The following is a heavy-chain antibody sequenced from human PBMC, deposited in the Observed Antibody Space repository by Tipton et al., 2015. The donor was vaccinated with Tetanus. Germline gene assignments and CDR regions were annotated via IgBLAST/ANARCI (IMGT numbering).Heavy chain of an antibody. J-gene: IGHJ4*02. CDR3: ARGTGFDY. CDR1: GGSVNSGSYY. V-gene: IGHV3-7*05. CDR2: IKQDGSEK. Sequence: SLRLSCTVSGGSVNSGSYYWSWVRQAPGKGLEWVANIKQDGSEKYYVDSVKGRFSISRDNAKNSLYLQMNSLRAEDTAVYYCARGTGFDYWGQGTLVTVSS. D-gene: IGHD3-10*01.